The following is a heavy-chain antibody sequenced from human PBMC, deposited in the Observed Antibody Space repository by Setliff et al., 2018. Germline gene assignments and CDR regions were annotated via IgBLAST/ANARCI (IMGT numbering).Heavy chain of an antibody. V-gene: IGHV4-34*01. D-gene: IGHD2-2*01. Sequence: PSETLSLTCAVYDGSFSGYYWSWIRQPPEKGLEWIGEIDHSGTTSYNPSLKSRVTISIDTSKNQFSLKLSSVTAADTAVYYCASYCSSTSCPFDYWGQGTLVTVSS. CDR1: DGSFSGYY. CDR3: ASYCSSTSCPFDY. CDR2: IDHSGTT. J-gene: IGHJ4*02.